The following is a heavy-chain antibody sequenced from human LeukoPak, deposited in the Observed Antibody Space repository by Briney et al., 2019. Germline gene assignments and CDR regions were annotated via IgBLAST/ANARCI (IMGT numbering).Heavy chain of an antibody. J-gene: IGHJ6*02. CDR1: GGSLSSTTHY. D-gene: IGHD2-15*01. Sequence: SETLSLTCTVSGGSLSSTTHYWGWIRQPPGKGLEWTGNVFHSGSTSYNPSLKSRVTISVDTSKTQFSLKLSSVTAADTAVYYCARQGIDSSDDYYYYGMDVWGQGTTVTVSS. CDR2: VFHSGST. V-gene: IGHV4-39*01. CDR3: ARQGIDSSDDYYYYGMDV.